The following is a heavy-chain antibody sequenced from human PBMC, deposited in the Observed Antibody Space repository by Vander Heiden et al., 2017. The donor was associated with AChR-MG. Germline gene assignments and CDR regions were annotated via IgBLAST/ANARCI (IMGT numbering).Heavy chain of an antibody. Sequence: EVQLVESGGGLVQPGRSLRLSCAASGFTFDDYAMHWVRQAPGKGLEWVSGISWNSGSIGYADSVKGRFTISRDNAKNSLYLQMNSLRAEDTALYYCAKDKEGYYYYGMDVWGQGTTVTVSS. V-gene: IGHV3-9*01. CDR1: GFTFDDYA. CDR2: ISWNSGSI. CDR3: AKDKEGYYYYGMDV. J-gene: IGHJ6*02.